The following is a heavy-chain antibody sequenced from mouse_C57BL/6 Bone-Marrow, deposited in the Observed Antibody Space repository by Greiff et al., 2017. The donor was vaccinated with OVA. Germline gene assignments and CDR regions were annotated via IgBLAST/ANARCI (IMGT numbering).Heavy chain of an antibody. V-gene: IGHV1-61*01. Sequence: VQLQQPGAELVRPGSSVKLSCKASGYTFTSYWMDWVKQRPGQGLEWIGNIYPSDSETHYNQKFKDKATLTVDKSSSTAYMQLSSLTSEDSAVYYCARGHDGSSHAFAYWGQGTLVTVSA. CDR1: GYTFTSYW. CDR3: ARGHDGSSHAFAY. J-gene: IGHJ3*01. D-gene: IGHD1-1*01. CDR2: IYPSDSET.